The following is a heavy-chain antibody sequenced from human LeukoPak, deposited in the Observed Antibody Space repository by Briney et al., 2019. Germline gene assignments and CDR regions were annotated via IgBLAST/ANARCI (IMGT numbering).Heavy chain of an antibody. CDR1: GYTFTSYG. Sequence: GASVKVSCKASGYTFTSYGISWVRQAPGQGLEWMGWISAYNGNTNYAQKLQGRVTMTTDTSTSTAYMELRSLRSDHTAVYYCARDRHSSGWWTHHFFDYWGQGTLVTVSS. V-gene: IGHV1-18*01. CDR2: ISAYNGNT. CDR3: ARDRHSSGWWTHHFFDY. J-gene: IGHJ4*02. D-gene: IGHD6-19*01.